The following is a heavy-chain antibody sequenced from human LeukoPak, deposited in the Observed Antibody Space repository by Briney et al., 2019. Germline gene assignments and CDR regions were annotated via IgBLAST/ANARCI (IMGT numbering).Heavy chain of an antibody. CDR1: GFTFSNLA. D-gene: IGHD6-19*01. Sequence: GGSLRLSCVASGFTFSNLAMGWLRQAPGKGLEWVSVISDSGGTTYYADSVKGRFTISRDNSRNTLYLQMNSLRVEDTAIYYCAKDARRSSGWYFFDHWGQGTLVTVSS. CDR2: ISDSGGTT. V-gene: IGHV3-23*01. CDR3: AKDARRSSGWYFFDH. J-gene: IGHJ4*02.